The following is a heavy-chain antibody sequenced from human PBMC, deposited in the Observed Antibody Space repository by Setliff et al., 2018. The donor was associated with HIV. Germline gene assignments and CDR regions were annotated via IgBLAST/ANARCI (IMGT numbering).Heavy chain of an antibody. CDR1: GGTFSRYA. J-gene: IGHJ4*02. CDR2: IIPIVGIP. CDR3: ARDYYDSSGYIFFPGLPDY. V-gene: IGHV1-2*04. D-gene: IGHD3-22*01. Sequence: GASVKVSCKASGGTFSRYAIAWVRQAPGQGLEWMGGIIPIVGIPNYAQKFQGWITMNRDTSISTAYMELSRQISDDTAVYYCARDYYDSSGYIFFPGLPDYWGQGTLVTVSS.